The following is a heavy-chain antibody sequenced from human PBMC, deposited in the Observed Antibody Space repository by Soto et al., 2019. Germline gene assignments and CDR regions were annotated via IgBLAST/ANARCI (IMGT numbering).Heavy chain of an antibody. CDR3: ARGAGVGVAGSAAFDM. J-gene: IGHJ3*02. D-gene: IGHD6-19*01. Sequence: QLHLVQSGAVVKKPGASVTVSCWASGYPVTAYYMHWVRQAPGRGLEWMGGINPATGAAKYTQTCQGRVTMTRDTSTSTVFMKLSGPTSAATAVFYCARGAGVGVAGSAAFDMWGQGTLVTVSS. CDR2: INPATGAA. CDR1: GYPVTAYY. V-gene: IGHV1-2*02.